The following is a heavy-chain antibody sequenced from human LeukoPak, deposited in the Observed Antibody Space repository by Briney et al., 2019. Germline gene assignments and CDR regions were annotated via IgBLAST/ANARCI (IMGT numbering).Heavy chain of an antibody. CDR3: ARDSMEQWLIGAPIGDY. CDR2: INPSGSST. CDR1: GYSFTSHY. J-gene: IGHJ4*02. D-gene: IGHD6-19*01. Sequence: ASVKVSCKASGYSFTSHYMHWVRQAPGQGLEWMGLINPSGSSTLYAQEFQGRVTMTRDMSTTTDYMELSSLRSEDTAVYYCARDSMEQWLIGAPIGDYWGQGTLVTVSS. V-gene: IGHV1-46*01.